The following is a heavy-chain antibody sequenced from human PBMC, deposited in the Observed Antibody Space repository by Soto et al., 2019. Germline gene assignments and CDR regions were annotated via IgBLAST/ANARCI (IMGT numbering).Heavy chain of an antibody. J-gene: IGHJ5*02. V-gene: IGHV3-9*01. CDR2: ISWNSGSI. D-gene: IGHD6-13*01. Sequence: LSCAVSQDSRDDYAMSCVLQAPGKGLEWLSGISWNSGSIGYADSVQGRFTISRDNAKNSLYLQMNSLRTEDTSFYYCAQGSDSSSPSWFYPCVHAT. CDR1: QDSRDDYA. CDR3: AQGSDSSSPSWFYP.